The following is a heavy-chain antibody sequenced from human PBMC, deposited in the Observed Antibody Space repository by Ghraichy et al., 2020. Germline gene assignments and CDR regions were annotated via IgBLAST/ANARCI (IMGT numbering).Heavy chain of an antibody. CDR2: IYYSGST. D-gene: IGHD4-17*01. CDR3: ALEGTNYGDFS. V-gene: IGHV4-39*01. J-gene: IGHJ5*02. CDR1: GGSISSSSYY. Sequence: LNISCTVSGGSISSSSYYWGWIRQPPGKGLEWIGSIYYSGSTYYNPSLKSRVTISVDTSKNQFSLKLSSVTAADTAVYYCALEGTNYGDFSWGQGTLVTVSS.